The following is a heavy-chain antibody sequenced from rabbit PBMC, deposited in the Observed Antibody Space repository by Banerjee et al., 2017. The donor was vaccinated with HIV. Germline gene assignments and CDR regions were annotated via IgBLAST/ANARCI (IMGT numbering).Heavy chain of an antibody. J-gene: IGHJ4*01. CDR3: VRDPGVEYYFNL. Sequence: QEQLEESGGDLVKPGASLTLTCTASGFDFSNSSWICWVRQAPGKGPEWVACINVGSSGSTYCASWAKGRFTISKTSSTTVTLQMTSLTAADTATYFCVRDPGVEYYFNLWGPGTLVTVS. CDR1: GFDFSNSSW. CDR2: INVGSSGST. V-gene: IGHV1S45*01. D-gene: IGHD4-1*01.